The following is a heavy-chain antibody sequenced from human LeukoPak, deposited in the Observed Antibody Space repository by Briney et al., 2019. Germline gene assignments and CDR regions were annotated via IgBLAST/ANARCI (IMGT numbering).Heavy chain of an antibody. V-gene: IGHV3-11*04. D-gene: IGHD3-3*01. CDR3: ARCTSYDFWSGYYLDY. J-gene: IGHJ4*02. Sequence: GGSLRLSCAASGFTFSDYYMSWIRQAPGKGLEWVSYISSSGSTIYYADSVKGRFTISRDNTKNSLYLQTNSLTADDTAVYYCARCTSYDFWSGYYLDYWGQGTLVTVSS. CDR2: ISSSGSTI. CDR1: GFTFSDYY.